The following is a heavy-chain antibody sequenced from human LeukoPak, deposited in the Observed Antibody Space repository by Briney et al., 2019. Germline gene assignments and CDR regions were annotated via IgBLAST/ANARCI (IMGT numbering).Heavy chain of an antibody. D-gene: IGHD2-2*01. CDR2: INPNSGGT. J-gene: IGHJ6*03. CDR1: GYTFTGYY. CDR3: ARAGEYCSSTSCLKKDYYYYYMDV. Sequence: VASVKVSCKASGYTFTGYYMHWVRQAPGQGLEWMGWINPNSGGTNYAQKFQGRVTMTRDTSISTAYMELSRLRSDDTAVYYCARAGEYCSSTSCLKKDYYYYYMDVWGKGTTVTISS. V-gene: IGHV1-2*02.